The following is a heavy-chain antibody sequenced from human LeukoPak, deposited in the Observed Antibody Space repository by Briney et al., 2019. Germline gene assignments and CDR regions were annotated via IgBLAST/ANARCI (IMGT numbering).Heavy chain of an antibody. J-gene: IGHJ3*02. CDR2: IYSGGDT. Sequence: PGGSLRLSCAASGFTVSNNYMSWVRQTLGRGLEWLSIIYSGGDTYYPDSLKGRFTISRDNSKNTLYLQMNSLRAEDTAVYYCARVAVTASSDAFDIWGQGTMVTVSS. CDR3: ARVAVTASSDAFDI. CDR1: GFTVSNNY. V-gene: IGHV3-66*01. D-gene: IGHD2-21*02.